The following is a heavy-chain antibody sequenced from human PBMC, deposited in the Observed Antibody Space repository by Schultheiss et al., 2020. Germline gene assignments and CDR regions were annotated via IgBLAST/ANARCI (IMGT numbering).Heavy chain of an antibody. Sequence: GGSLRLSCAASGFTFSSYAMSWVRQAPGKGLEWVSYISSSGSTIYYADSVKGRFTISRDNSKNTLYLQMNSLRAEDTAVYYCARDQGVLLTTGYYYGMDVWGQGTTVTGSS. V-gene: IGHV3-48*01. CDR1: GFTFSSYA. CDR2: ISSSGSTI. J-gene: IGHJ6*02. CDR3: ARDQGVLLTTGYYYGMDV. D-gene: IGHD3-10*01.